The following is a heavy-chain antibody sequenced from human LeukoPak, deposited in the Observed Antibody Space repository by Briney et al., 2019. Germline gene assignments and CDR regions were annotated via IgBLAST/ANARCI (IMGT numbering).Heavy chain of an antibody. J-gene: IGHJ4*02. CDR1: GFTFSSYA. V-gene: IGHV3-23*01. D-gene: IGHD3-22*01. CDR2: ISGSGGST. CDR3: AQDYYYDSSCYIFDH. Sequence: PGGSLRLSCAASGFTFSSYAMSWVRQAPGKGLEWVSAISGSGGSTYYADSVKGRFTISRDNSKNTLCLQMNSLRAEDTAVYYCAQDYYYDSSCYIFDHWGQGTLVTISS.